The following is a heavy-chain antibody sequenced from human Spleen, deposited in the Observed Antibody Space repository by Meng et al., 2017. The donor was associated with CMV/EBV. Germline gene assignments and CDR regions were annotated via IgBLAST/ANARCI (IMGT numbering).Heavy chain of an antibody. D-gene: IGHD3-3*01. J-gene: IGHJ4*02. Sequence: SGFTCSSYAMSWVRQAPGKGLEWVSGISGSGGSVYYTESVRGRFTISRDYSRNTLHLQMSSLRDEDTGLYYCAKDGTPWSGSVPNEHWGQGTLVTVSS. CDR1: GFTCSSYA. CDR3: AKDGTPWSGSVPNEH. V-gene: IGHV3-23*01. CDR2: ISGSGGSV.